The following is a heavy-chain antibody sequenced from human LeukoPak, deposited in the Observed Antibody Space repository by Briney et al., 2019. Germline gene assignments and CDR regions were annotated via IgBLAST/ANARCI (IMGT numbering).Heavy chain of an antibody. CDR2: FSGSGDST. D-gene: IGHD3-22*01. J-gene: IGHJ3*02. CDR3: SRESPPQYSCDSSSYLGPMDAFDI. V-gene: IGHV3-23*01. CDR1: RFTFSKYA. Sequence: VGGLRLSCAASRFTFSKYAMSWLRQAPGRGLEWVSVFSGSGDSTYYADSVKGRFTISRDNAKNSLYLQMNSLRPDDTAVFYFSRESPPQYSCDSSSYLGPMDAFDIWGQGTMVTVSS.